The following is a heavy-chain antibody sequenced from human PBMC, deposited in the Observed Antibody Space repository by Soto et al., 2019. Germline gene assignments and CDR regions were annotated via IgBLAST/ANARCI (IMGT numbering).Heavy chain of an antibody. CDR2: ISYDGSNK. D-gene: IGHD4-17*01. CDR3: AKDRNDYGDYPLDY. V-gene: IGHV3-30*18. Sequence: QVQLVESGGGVVQPGRSLRPSCAASGFTFSSYGMRWVRQAPGKGLEWVAVISYDGSNKYYADSVKGRFTISRDNSKNTLYLQMNSLRAEDTAVYYCAKDRNDYGDYPLDYWGQGTLVTVSS. J-gene: IGHJ4*02. CDR1: GFTFSSYG.